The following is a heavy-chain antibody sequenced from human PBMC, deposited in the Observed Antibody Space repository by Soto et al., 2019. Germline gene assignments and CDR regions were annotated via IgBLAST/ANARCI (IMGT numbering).Heavy chain of an antibody. D-gene: IGHD3-22*01. J-gene: IGHJ4*02. V-gene: IGHV3-11*06. CDR3: ARDNYYDSSGLHY. Sequence: GGSLRLSCAASGFTFRDYYVDWIRQAPGKGLEWVSDISSGISYTNYADSVKGRFTISRDNAKNSLFLQMSGLRAEDTAVYYCARDNYYDSSGLHYWGQGTLVTVSS. CDR1: GFTFRDYY. CDR2: ISSGISYT.